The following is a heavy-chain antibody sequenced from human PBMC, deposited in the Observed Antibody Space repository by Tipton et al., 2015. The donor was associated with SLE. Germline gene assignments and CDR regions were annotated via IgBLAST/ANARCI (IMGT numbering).Heavy chain of an antibody. CDR1: GFTFSSYA. CDR2: ISGSGGST. J-gene: IGHJ3*02. D-gene: IGHD5-24*01. Sequence: GSLRLSCAASGFTFSSYAMSWVRQAPGKGLEWVSAISGSGGSTYYADSVKGRFTISRDNSKNTLYLQMNSLRAEDTAVYYCAKDLDEMDAFDIWGQGTMVTVSS. V-gene: IGHV3-23*01. CDR3: AKDLDEMDAFDI.